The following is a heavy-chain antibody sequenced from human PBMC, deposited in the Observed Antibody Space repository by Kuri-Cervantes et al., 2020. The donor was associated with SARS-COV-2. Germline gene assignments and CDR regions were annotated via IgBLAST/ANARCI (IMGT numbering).Heavy chain of an antibody. D-gene: IGHD2-2*01. Sequence: LSLTCAASGFTFSSYGMHWVRQAPGKGLEWVAVISYDGSNKYYADSVKGRFTISRDNSKNTLYLQMNSLRAEDTAVYYCARDGDIVVVREGFDYWGQGTLVTDSS. J-gene: IGHJ4*02. CDR2: ISYDGSNK. CDR3: ARDGDIVVVREGFDY. V-gene: IGHV3-30*19. CDR1: GFTFSSYG.